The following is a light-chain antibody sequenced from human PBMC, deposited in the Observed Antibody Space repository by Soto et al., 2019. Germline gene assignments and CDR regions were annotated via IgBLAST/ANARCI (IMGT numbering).Light chain of an antibody. J-gene: IGKJ4*01. Sequence: EIVLTQSPATLSLSPGERATLSCRASQSVTSYLAWYQQKPGQAPRLLIYDVFNRATGIPARFSGSGSGTDFTLTISSLEPEDFAVYYCQQLSNWPLTFGGGTKVDIK. CDR3: QQLSNWPLT. V-gene: IGKV3-11*01. CDR1: QSVTSY. CDR2: DVF.